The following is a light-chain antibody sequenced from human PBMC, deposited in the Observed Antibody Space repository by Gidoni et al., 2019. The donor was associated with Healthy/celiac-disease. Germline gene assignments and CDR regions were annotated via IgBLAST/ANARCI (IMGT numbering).Light chain of an antibody. Sequence: IQMTQSPPSLSASVGDRVTITCRASQGISNYVAWYQKKPGKVPKLLIYAASTLQSGVPSRFSGSGSGTDVTLTISSLQPEDVATYYCQKYNSARYTLXXXTKLEIK. CDR2: AAS. CDR3: QKYNSARYT. CDR1: QGISNY. V-gene: IGKV1-27*01. J-gene: IGKJ2*01.